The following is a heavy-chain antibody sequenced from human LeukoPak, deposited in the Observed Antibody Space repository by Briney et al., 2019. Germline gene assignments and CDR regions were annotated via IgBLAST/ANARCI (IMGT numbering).Heavy chain of an antibody. CDR1: GFTFSTYS. J-gene: IGHJ5*02. V-gene: IGHV3-48*02. D-gene: IGHD3-10*01. CDR2: ISSSSTTI. CDR3: GRSQYYYGSNWFDP. Sequence: GRSLRLSCAASGFTFSTYSMNWVRQAPGKGLEWVSYISSSSTTIYYADSVKGRFTISRDNAKNSLYLQMNSLRDEDTAVYYCGRSQYYYGSNWFDPWGQGTLVTVSS.